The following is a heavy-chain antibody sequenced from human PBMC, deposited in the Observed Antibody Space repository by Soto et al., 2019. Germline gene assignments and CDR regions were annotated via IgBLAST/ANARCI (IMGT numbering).Heavy chain of an antibody. J-gene: IGHJ5*02. CDR3: ARDRDIVVVPAAPRSDHWFDP. CDR2: ISAYNGNT. Sequence: ASVKVSCKASGYTFTSYGISWVRQAPGQGLEWMGWISAYNGNTNYAQKLQGRVTMTTDTSTSTAYMELRSLRSDDTAVYYCARDRDIVVVPAAPRSDHWFDPWGHGTLVTVSS. D-gene: IGHD2-2*01. CDR1: GYTFTSYG. V-gene: IGHV1-18*01.